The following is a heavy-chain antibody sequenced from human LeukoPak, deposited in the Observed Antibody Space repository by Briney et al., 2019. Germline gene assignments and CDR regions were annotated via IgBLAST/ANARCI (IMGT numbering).Heavy chain of an antibody. D-gene: IGHD3-10*01. Sequence: KPSETLSLTCAVYGGSFSGYYWSWIRQPPGKGLEWIGEINHSGSTNYNPSLKSRVTISVDTSKNQFSLKLSSVTAADTAVYYCARGITMVRGVYYYYYMDVWGKGTTVTVSS. CDR1: GGSFSGYY. J-gene: IGHJ6*03. V-gene: IGHV4-34*01. CDR3: ARGITMVRGVYYYYYMDV. CDR2: INHSGST.